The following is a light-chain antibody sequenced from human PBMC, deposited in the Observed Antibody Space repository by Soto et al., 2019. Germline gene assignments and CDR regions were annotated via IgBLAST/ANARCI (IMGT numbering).Light chain of an antibody. CDR1: QDIRNA. V-gene: IGKV1-6*01. Sequence: IRMSLSPASVSVNVRDRVGISCRASQDIRNALAWYQQKPGEAPKLLIFAASNLQSGVPSRFSGSGSVTDFTLAITGLQPEDFATYYCLQYYNFSWTFGQVTKVDIK. CDR3: LQYYNFSWT. CDR2: AAS. J-gene: IGKJ1*01.